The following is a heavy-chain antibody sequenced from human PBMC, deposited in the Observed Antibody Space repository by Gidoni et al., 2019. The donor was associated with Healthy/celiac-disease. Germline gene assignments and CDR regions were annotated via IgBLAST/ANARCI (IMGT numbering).Heavy chain of an antibody. CDR2: IWYDGSNK. CDR3: ARGTAYGDSFDY. J-gene: IGHJ4*02. D-gene: IGHD4-17*01. Sequence: QPGRSLRLSCAASGFTFSSYGMPWVRQAPGKGLEWVAVIWYDGSNKYYADSVKGRFTISRDNSKNTLYLQMNSLRAEDTAVYYCARGTAYGDSFDYWGQGTLVTVSS. CDR1: GFTFSSYG. V-gene: IGHV3-33*01.